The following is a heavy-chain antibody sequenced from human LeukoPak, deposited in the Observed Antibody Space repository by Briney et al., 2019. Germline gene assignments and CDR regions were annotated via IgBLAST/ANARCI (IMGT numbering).Heavy chain of an antibody. CDR3: ARGIVDFWSGYLGMDV. D-gene: IGHD3-3*01. J-gene: IGHJ6*02. CDR2: ISSSSSYI. CDR1: GFTFSSYN. Sequence: GESLRLSCAASGFTFSSYNMNWVRQAPGKGLEWVSSISSSSSYIYYADSVKGRFTISRDNAKNSLYLQMNSLRAEDTAVYYCARGIVDFWSGYLGMDVWGQGTTVTISS. V-gene: IGHV3-21*01.